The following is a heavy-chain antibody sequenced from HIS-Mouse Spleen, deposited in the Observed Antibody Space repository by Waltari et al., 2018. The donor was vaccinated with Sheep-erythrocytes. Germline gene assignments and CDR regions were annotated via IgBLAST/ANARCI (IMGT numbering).Heavy chain of an antibody. V-gene: IGHV1-69*04. CDR2: SIPSLGIA. CDR3: AQTGATTPHVDY. Sequence: QVQLVQSGAEVKKPGSSVKVSCKASGGTFSSYAISCVRQPPGQGLEWMGRSIPSLGIANYAQKFEGRVTITADKSTCTAYMELSSLRSEDTAVYYCAQTGATTPHVDYWGQGTLVTVSS. J-gene: IGHJ4*02. CDR1: GGTFSSYA. D-gene: IGHD1-26*01.